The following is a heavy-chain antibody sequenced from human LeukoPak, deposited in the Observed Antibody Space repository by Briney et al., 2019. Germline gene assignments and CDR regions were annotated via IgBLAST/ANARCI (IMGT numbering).Heavy chain of an antibody. D-gene: IGHD2-21*02. CDR1: GFTFSSYA. CDR2: ISYDGSNK. CDR3: AREAYCGGDCSNWFDP. Sequence: PGGSLRLSCAASGFTFSSYAMHWVRQAPGKRKEWVAVISYDGSNKYYADSVKGRFTISRDNSKTTLYLQMNSLRAEDTAVYYCAREAYCGGDCSNWFDPWGQGTLVTVSS. J-gene: IGHJ5*02. V-gene: IGHV3-30*04.